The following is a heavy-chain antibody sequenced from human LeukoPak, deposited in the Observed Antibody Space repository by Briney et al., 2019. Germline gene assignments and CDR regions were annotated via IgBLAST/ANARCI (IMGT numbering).Heavy chain of an antibody. J-gene: IGHJ4*02. CDR3: AKDVGNYYDSSGYYSPLYYFDY. CDR1: GFTFSSYS. CDR2: ISSSSSYI. V-gene: IGHV3-21*04. D-gene: IGHD3-22*01. Sequence: GGSLRLSCAASGFTFSSYSMNWVRQAPGKGLEWVSSISSSSSYIYYADSVKGRFTISRDNAKNSLYLQMNSLRAEDTAVYYCAKDVGNYYDSSGYYSPLYYFDYWGQGTLVTVSS.